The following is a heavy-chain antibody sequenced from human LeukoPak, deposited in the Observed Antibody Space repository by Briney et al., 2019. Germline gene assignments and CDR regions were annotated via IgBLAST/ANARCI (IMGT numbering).Heavy chain of an antibody. CDR3: ARGLVNYFDY. V-gene: IGHV4-34*01. Sequence: PSETLSLTCAVYGGSFSGYYWSWVRQPPGKGLEWIGEINHSGSTNYDPSLKSRVTISVDPSKNQFSLKLSSVTAADTAVYYCARGLVNYFDYWGQGTLVTVSS. D-gene: IGHD2-21*01. CDR2: INHSGST. CDR1: GGSFSGYY. J-gene: IGHJ4*02.